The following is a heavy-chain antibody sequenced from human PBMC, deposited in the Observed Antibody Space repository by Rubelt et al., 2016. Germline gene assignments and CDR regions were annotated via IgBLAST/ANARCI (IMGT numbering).Heavy chain of an antibody. CDR3: ARDTSNTSGFHAYFDY. Sequence: QVQLVQSGAEVKEPGASIKVSCKTSGYSFKRYAISWVRQAPGQGLEWMGWISTYNGDTRYAQNFQGRVTMTTDTSTSTAYMELRGLRSDDTAVYSCARDTSNTSGFHAYFDYWGQGTLVTVSS. V-gene: IGHV1-18*01. CDR2: ISTYNGDT. CDR1: GYSFKRYA. J-gene: IGHJ4*02. D-gene: IGHD3-22*01.